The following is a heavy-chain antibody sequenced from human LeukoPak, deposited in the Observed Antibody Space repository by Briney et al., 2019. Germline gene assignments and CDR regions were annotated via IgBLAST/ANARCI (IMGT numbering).Heavy chain of an antibody. CDR1: GGSFSGYY. CDR2: INHSGST. CDR3: ARGYRINIVVVPAAVPPKGWFDP. V-gene: IGHV4-34*01. Sequence: SETLSLTCAVYGGSFSGYYWSWIRQPPGKGLEWIGEINHSGSTNYNPSLKSRVTISVDTSKNQFSLKLSSVTAADTAVYYCARGYRINIVVVPAAVPPKGWFDPWGQGTLVTVSS. D-gene: IGHD2-2*01. J-gene: IGHJ5*02.